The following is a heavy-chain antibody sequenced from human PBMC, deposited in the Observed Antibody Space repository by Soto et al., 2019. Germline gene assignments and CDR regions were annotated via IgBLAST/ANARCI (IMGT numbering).Heavy chain of an antibody. CDR3: ALSRYIRRDGYTWPGY. CDR1: GGTFSSYA. J-gene: IGHJ4*02. CDR2: IIPIFGTA. D-gene: IGHD5-12*01. V-gene: IGHV1-69*12. Sequence: QVQLVQSGAEVKKPGSSVKVSCKASGGTFSSYAISWVRQAPGQGLEWMGGIIPIFGTANYAQKFQGRVTITADESTSTAYMQLSSLRSEDTAVYYCALSRYIRRDGYTWPGYWGQGTLVTVSS.